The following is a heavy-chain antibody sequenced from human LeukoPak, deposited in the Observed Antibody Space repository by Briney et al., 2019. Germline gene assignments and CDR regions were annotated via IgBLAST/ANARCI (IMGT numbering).Heavy chain of an antibody. Sequence: GESLKISCKGSGYSFTSYWTGWVRQMPGKGLEWMGIIYPGDSETRYSPSFQGQVTISADKSISTAYLQWSSLKASDTAMYYCARLGDYAPSYFDYWGQGTPVTVSS. CDR1: GYSFTSYW. CDR3: ARLGDYAPSYFDY. CDR2: IYPGDSET. D-gene: IGHD4-17*01. V-gene: IGHV5-51*01. J-gene: IGHJ4*02.